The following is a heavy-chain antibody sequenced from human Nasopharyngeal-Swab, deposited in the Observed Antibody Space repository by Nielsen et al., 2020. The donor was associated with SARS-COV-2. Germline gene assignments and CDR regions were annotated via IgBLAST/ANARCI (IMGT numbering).Heavy chain of an antibody. V-gene: IGHV3-30-3*01. Sequence: SLKISCAASGFTFSSYAMQRVRPAPGTGLDWGAVISYDGSNKYYEDTVNGRCTISTDNSKNTLYLHMNSLRAEDTAVYYCARDPGGYFDLWGRGTLVTVSS. CDR2: ISYDGSNK. J-gene: IGHJ2*01. CDR1: GFTFSSYA. CDR3: ARDPGGYFDL.